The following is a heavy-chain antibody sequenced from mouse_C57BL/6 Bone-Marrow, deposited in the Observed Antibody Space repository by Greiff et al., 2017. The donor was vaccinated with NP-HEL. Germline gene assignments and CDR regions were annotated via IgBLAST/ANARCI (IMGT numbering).Heavy chain of an antibody. Sequence: QVQLQQSGAELVKPGASVKISCKASGYEFSNYWMNWVKQRPGKGLEWIGQIYPGDGDTNYNGNLKDKATLTADKSSSTAYMQLSRLTSEDSAVYFCARGAYWGQGTLVTVSA. CDR3: ARGAY. J-gene: IGHJ3*01. CDR1: GYEFSNYW. CDR2: IYPGDGDT. V-gene: IGHV1-80*01.